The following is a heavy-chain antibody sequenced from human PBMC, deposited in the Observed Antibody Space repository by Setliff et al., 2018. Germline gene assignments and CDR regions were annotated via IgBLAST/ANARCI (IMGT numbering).Heavy chain of an antibody. J-gene: IGHJ6*03. CDR1: GDSISSRRNY. D-gene: IGHD3-3*01. Sequence: PSETLSLTCTVSGDSISSRRNYWGWFRQPAGKELEWIGQIYTSWSTNYNPSLKSRVTISLDTSKNQFSLQLTSVTATDTAVYYCARMSGFQYIDVWDKGTTVTVSS. CDR3: ARMSGFQYIDV. CDR2: IYTSWST. V-gene: IGHV4-61*09.